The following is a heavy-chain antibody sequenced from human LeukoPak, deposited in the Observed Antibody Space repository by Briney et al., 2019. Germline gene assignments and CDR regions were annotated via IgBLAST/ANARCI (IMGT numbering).Heavy chain of an antibody. CDR2: ISASGAT. J-gene: IGHJ4*02. D-gene: IGHD3-16*01. Sequence: SETLSLTCTVSGGSVESHYWSWIRQPPGKGLEWIAYISASGATNYNPALQARVTISVDASRNQISLNLISMTAADTAVYYCARERGGMGPAVNPLDSWGQGILVTVSS. CDR3: ARERGGMGPAVNPLDS. CDR1: GGSVESHY. V-gene: IGHV4-59*02.